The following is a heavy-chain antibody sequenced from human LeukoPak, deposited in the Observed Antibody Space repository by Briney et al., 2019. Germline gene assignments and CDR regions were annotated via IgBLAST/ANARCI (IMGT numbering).Heavy chain of an antibody. Sequence: GGSLRLSCAASGFTFSSYSMNWFRQAPGKGLEWVSSISSSSSYIYYADSVKGRFTISRDNAKNSLYLQKNSLRAEDTAVYYCARLALSYCSGGSGYSYGMDVWGQGTTVTVSS. CDR2: ISSSSSYI. V-gene: IGHV3-21*01. D-gene: IGHD2-15*01. CDR1: GFTFSSYS. CDR3: ARLALSYCSGGSGYSYGMDV. J-gene: IGHJ6*02.